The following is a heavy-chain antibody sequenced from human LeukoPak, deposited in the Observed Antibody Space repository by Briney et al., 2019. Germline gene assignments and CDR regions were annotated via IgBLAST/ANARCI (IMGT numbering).Heavy chain of an antibody. J-gene: IGHJ5*02. Sequence: GESLKISCKGSGYSSTSYWIGWVRQMPGKGLEWMGIIYPGDSDTRYSPSFQGQVTISADKSISTAYLQWSSLKASDTAMYYCARGRYFDWQRPAYWFDPWGQGTLVTVSS. CDR3: ARGRYFDWQRPAYWFDP. CDR2: IYPGDSDT. D-gene: IGHD3-9*01. CDR1: GYSSTSYW. V-gene: IGHV5-51*01.